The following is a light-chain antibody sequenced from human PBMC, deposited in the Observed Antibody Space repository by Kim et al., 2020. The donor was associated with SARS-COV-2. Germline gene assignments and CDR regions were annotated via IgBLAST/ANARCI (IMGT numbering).Light chain of an antibody. CDR3: GSYGGSNNLV. J-gene: IGLJ3*02. V-gene: IGLV2-8*01. CDR2: EVN. CDR1: SSDVGGYKY. Sequence: QSALTQPPSASGSPGQSVTISCTGTSSDVGGYKYVSWYQQHPGKAPKLMIYEVNKWPSGVPNRFSGSKSGNTAFLTVSGLQAEDEADYYCGSYGGSNNLVFGGGTKVTVL.